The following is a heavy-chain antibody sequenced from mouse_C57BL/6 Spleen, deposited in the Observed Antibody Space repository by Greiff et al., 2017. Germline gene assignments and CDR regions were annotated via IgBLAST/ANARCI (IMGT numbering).Heavy chain of an antibody. D-gene: IGHD2-3*01. J-gene: IGHJ3*01. V-gene: IGHV1-26*01. CDR3: ARWGYYAPCAY. Sequence: EVQLQQSGPELVKPGASVKISCKAPGYTFTDYYMNWVKQSHGKSLEWIGDINPNNGGTSYNQKFKGKATLTVDKSSSTAYMELRSLTSEDSAVYYCARWGYYAPCAYWGQGTLVTVSA. CDR1: GYTFTDYY. CDR2: INPNNGGT.